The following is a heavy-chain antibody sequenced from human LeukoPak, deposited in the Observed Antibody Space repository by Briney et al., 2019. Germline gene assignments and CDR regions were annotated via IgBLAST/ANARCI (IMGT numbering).Heavy chain of an antibody. CDR1: GYTFTGYY. V-gene: IGHV1-2*06. CDR2: INPNSGGT. CDR3: ARDHVTAYGMDV. D-gene: IGHD3-16*01. Sequence: ASVKVSCKASGYTFTGYYMHWVRQAPGQGLEWMGRINPNSGGTNYAQKFQGRVTMTRDTSISTAYMELSRLRSDDTAVYYCARDHVTAYGMDVWGQGTTVTVPS. J-gene: IGHJ6*02.